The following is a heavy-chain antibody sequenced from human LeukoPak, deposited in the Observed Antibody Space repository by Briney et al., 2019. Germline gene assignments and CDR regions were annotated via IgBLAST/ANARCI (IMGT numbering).Heavy chain of an antibody. J-gene: IGHJ4*02. CDR1: GFTFSSYG. CDR2: IWYDGSNK. Sequence: GRSLRLSCAASGFTFSSYGMHWVRQAPGKGLEWVAVIWYDGSNKYYADSVKGRFTISRDNSKNTLYLQMNSLRAEDTAVYYCAKESAKYSSSSRGLYFDYWGQETLVTVSS. V-gene: IGHV3-33*06. CDR3: AKESAKYSSSSRGLYFDY. D-gene: IGHD6-6*01.